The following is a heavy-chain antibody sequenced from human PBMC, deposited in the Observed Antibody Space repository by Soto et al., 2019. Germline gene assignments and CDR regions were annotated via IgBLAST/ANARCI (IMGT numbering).Heavy chain of an antibody. Sequence: EVQLLESGGSLVQPGGSLRLSCAASGFTFSSYAMSWVREAPGKGLEWVSAISGSGGSTYYADSVKGRFTISRDNSKNTLYLQMNSLRAEDTAVYYCATDDFWSGYYAYYYYGMDVWGQGTTVTVSS. D-gene: IGHD3-3*01. J-gene: IGHJ6*02. V-gene: IGHV3-23*01. CDR1: GFTFSSYA. CDR3: ATDDFWSGYYAYYYYGMDV. CDR2: ISGSGGST.